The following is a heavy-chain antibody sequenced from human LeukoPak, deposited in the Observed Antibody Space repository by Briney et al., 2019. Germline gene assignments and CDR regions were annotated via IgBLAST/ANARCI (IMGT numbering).Heavy chain of an antibody. V-gene: IGHV6-1*01. D-gene: IGHD6-13*01. J-gene: IGHJ3*02. CDR1: GDSVSSNSAA. CDR2: TYYRSKWYN. CDR3: ARDKRRSSSWAPHRRHDAFDI. Sequence: SQTLSLTCAISGDSVSSNSAAWNWIRQSPSRGLEWLGRTYYRSKWYNDYAVSVKSRITINPDTSKNQFSLQLNSVTPEDTAVYYCARDKRRSSSWAPHRRHDAFDIWGQGTMVTVSS.